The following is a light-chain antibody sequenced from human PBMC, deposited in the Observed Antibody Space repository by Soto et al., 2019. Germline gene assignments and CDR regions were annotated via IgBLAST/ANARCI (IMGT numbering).Light chain of an antibody. CDR3: QKYNSAPLT. CDR2: AAT. J-gene: IGKJ4*01. Sequence: DLQMTQSPSSLSASVGDRVTITCRASQGITNFLAWYQQKAGKVPKLLIYAATTLQSGVPSRFSGSGSGTDFTLTISSLQPEDVAAYYCQKYNSAPLTFGGGTKVEIK. V-gene: IGKV1-27*01. CDR1: QGITNF.